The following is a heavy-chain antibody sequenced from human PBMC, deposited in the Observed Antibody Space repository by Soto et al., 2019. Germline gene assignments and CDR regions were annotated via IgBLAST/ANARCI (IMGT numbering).Heavy chain of an antibody. CDR3: ARRQSGSYYWFDP. CDR1: GCSISSGGYY. CDR2: IYYSGST. D-gene: IGHD1-26*01. J-gene: IGHJ5*02. Sequence: PSETLSLTCTVSGCSISSGGYYWSWIRQHPGKGLEWIGYIYYSGSTYYNPSLKSRVTISVDTSKNQFSLKLSSVTAADTAVYYCARRQSGSYYWFDPWGQGTLVTVSS. V-gene: IGHV4-31*03.